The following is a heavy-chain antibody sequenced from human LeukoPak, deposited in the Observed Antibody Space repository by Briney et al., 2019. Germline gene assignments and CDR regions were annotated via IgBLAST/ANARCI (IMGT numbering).Heavy chain of an antibody. J-gene: IGHJ4*02. Sequence: SETRCLNCAVSGGTLSGYYWGGIRQPPGNGLEWMEEINHSGSTNYNPSLKSRVTISVDTSKNQFSLKLSSVTAADTAVYYCARGSQYCSGGSCDGRGFDYWGQGTLVTVSS. CDR1: GGTLSGYY. CDR2: INHSGST. V-gene: IGHV4-34*01. CDR3: ARGSQYCSGGSCDGRGFDY. D-gene: IGHD2-15*01.